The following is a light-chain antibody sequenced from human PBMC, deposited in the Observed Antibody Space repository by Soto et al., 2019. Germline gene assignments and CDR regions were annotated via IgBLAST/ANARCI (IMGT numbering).Light chain of an antibody. CDR1: QSISSW. CDR2: DAS. J-gene: IGKJ2*01. Sequence: DIQMTQSPSTLSASVGDRVTITCRASQSISSWLAWYQQKPGKAPKLLIYDASSLESGVPSRFSGSGSGTEFDLTISSLEPDYFATYYCQQYNSYSPTFGQGTKLEIK. V-gene: IGKV1-5*01. CDR3: QQYNSYSPT.